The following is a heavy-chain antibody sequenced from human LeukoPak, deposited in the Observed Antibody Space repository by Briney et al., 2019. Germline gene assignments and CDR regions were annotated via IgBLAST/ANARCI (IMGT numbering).Heavy chain of an antibody. V-gene: IGHV4-4*07. Sequence: SETLSFICTVSGGSISLYYWIWIRQPAGKGLEWIGRIYNSGSTNYNPSLKSRVTMSVDTSKNQFSLKLSSVAAADTAVYYCARGDWYDSSCYYYGAVGYFDYWGEGTLVTVSS. CDR2: IYNSGST. CDR1: GGSISLYY. D-gene: IGHD3-22*01. CDR3: ARGDWYDSSCYYYGAVGYFDY. J-gene: IGHJ4*02.